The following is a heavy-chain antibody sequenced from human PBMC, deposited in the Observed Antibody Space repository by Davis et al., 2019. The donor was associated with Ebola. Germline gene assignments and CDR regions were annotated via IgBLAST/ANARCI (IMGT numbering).Heavy chain of an antibody. V-gene: IGHV3-11*01. J-gene: IGHJ4*02. Sequence: GESLKISCAASGFIFSDYYMSWIRQAPGKGLEWVSYISSPGSTKYYADSVKGRFTISRDNAKNSLYLQMNNLGAEDTAVYYCARDQSVAGASGYWGQGTLVTVSS. CDR2: ISSPGSTK. D-gene: IGHD6-6*01. CDR1: GFIFSDYY. CDR3: ARDQSVAGASGY.